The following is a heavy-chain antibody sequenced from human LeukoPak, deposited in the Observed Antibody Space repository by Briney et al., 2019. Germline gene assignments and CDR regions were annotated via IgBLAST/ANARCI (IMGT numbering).Heavy chain of an antibody. Sequence: SETLSLTCTVSGGSISSYYWSWIRQPPGKGLEWIGYIYYSGSTNYNPSLKSRVTISVDTSKNQFSLKLSSVTAADTAVYYCARIDSSGYYRWFDPWSQGTLVTVSS. CDR1: GGSISSYY. J-gene: IGHJ5*02. CDR2: IYYSGST. CDR3: ARIDSSGYYRWFDP. V-gene: IGHV4-59*01. D-gene: IGHD3-22*01.